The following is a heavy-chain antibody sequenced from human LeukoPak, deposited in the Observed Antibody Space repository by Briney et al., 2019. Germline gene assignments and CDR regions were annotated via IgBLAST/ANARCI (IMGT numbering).Heavy chain of an antibody. CDR2: ISSSSSYI. CDR1: GFTFSSTT. J-gene: IGHJ5*02. V-gene: IGHV3-21*01. Sequence: GGSLRLSCVASGFTFSSTTMGWVRQAPGRGLEWVSSISSSSSYIYYADSVKGRFTISRDNAKNSLYLQMNSLRAEDTAVYYCARGRYDYVWGSYRLPPNWFDPWGQGTLVTVSS. D-gene: IGHD3-16*02. CDR3: ARGRYDYVWGSYRLPPNWFDP.